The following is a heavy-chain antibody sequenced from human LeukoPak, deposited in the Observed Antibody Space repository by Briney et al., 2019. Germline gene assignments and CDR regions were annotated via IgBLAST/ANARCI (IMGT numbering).Heavy chain of an antibody. CDR2: IYHSGST. CDR1: GGSISSSNW. Sequence: SETLSLTCTVSGGSISSSNWWSWVPQPPGKGLEWIGEIYHSGSTNYNPSLKSRVTISVDKSTNQFSPKLSFVTAADTAVYYCASRVRGVMRWFEPWGQGTLVTVSS. CDR3: ASRVRGVMRWFEP. J-gene: IGHJ5*02. V-gene: IGHV4-4*02. D-gene: IGHD3-10*01.